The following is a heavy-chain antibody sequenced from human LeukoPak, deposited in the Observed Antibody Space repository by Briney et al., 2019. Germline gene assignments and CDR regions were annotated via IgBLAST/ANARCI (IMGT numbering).Heavy chain of an antibody. CDR3: ARVGSGSYFDY. V-gene: IGHV4-61*01. CDR2: IYYSGST. Sequence: RSETLSLTCTVSGGSVSSGSYYWSWIRQPPGKGLEWIGYIYYSGSTNYNPSLKSRVTISVDTSKNQFSLKLSSVTAADTAVYYCARVGSGSYFDYWGQGTLVTVSS. CDR1: GGSVSSGSYY. D-gene: IGHD1-26*01. J-gene: IGHJ4*02.